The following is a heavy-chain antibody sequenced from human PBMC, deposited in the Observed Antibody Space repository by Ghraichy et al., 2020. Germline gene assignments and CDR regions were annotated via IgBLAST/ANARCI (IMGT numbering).Heavy chain of an antibody. CDR1: GFTFSNAW. Sequence: GGSLRLSCAASGFTFSNAWMNWVRQAPGKGLEWVGRIKSKADGGTTDYAAPVKGRFTISRDDSKNTLYLQMKSLKTEDTAVYYCTTDLMGFRIVVVTAIEYFRHWGQGTLVTVSS. CDR3: TTDLMGFRIVVVTAIEYFRH. CDR2: IKSKADGGTT. V-gene: IGHV3-15*01. D-gene: IGHD2-21*02. J-gene: IGHJ1*01.